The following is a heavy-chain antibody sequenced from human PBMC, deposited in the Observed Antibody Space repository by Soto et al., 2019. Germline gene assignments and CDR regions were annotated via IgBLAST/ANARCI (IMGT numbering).Heavy chain of an antibody. CDR1: GFTFSNYA. CDR3: TKNYYFDS. Sequence: VQLLESGGGLVQPGGSLRLSCAASGFTFSNYAMSWVRQAPGKALEWVSSINIVGGNTNYADSVRGRFTMSRDDSKNTVFLQMNSLRAEDTAIYYCTKNYYFDSWGLGTLVTVSS. V-gene: IGHV3-23*01. J-gene: IGHJ4*02. CDR2: INIVGGNT.